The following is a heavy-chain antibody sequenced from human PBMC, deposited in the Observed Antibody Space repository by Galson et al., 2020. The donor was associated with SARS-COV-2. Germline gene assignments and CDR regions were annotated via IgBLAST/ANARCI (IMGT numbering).Heavy chain of an antibody. D-gene: IGHD5-18*01. V-gene: IGHV4-30-4*01. Sequence: SQTLSLTCTVSGGSISSGAHYWSWIRQSPGKGLEWIGHIYNSVSSHYNPSLKSRVTISGETSENQFSLKMSSVTDADTAVYYCARGRGFGYGVDYWGLGTLVTVSS. CDR2: IYNSVSS. J-gene: IGHJ4*02. CDR1: GGSISSGAHY. CDR3: ARGRGFGYGVDY.